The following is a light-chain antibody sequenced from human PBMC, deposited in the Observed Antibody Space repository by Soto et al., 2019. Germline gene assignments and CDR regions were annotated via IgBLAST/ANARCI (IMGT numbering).Light chain of an antibody. V-gene: IGKV3-11*01. Sequence: EIVLTQSPATLSLSPGERATLSCRASQSVNSYLAWYQQKPGQAPRLLIYDASNSATGIPARFSGSGSGTDFTLTISSLEPEDFAVYYCQQRSNWVTFGGGTKVEIK. CDR1: QSVNSY. CDR3: QQRSNWVT. J-gene: IGKJ4*01. CDR2: DAS.